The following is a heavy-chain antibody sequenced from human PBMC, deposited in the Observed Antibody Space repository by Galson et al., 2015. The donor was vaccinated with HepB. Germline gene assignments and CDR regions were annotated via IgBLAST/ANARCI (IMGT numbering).Heavy chain of an antibody. J-gene: IGHJ4*02. V-gene: IGHV3-9*01. Sequence: SLRLSCAASGFTFDDYAMHWVRQAPGKGLEWVSGISWNSGSIGYADSVKGRFTISRDNAKNSLYLQMNSLRAEDTALYYCAKDSSYGSGSYPINWGQGTLVTVSS. D-gene: IGHD3-10*01. CDR2: ISWNSGSI. CDR1: GFTFDDYA. CDR3: AKDSSYGSGSYPIN.